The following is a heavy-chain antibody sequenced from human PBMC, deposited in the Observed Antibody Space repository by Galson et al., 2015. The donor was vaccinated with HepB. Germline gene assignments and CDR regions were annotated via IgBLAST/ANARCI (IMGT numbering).Heavy chain of an antibody. CDR2: IWSDGSNK. CDR3: TRDGEPAYSNGRSAHNYYGLDA. D-gene: IGHD6-19*01. V-gene: IGHV3-33*08. J-gene: IGHJ6*02. CDR1: GFTFSTYA. Sequence: SLRLSCAASGFTFSTYAMHWVRQAPGKGLEWVAVIWSDGSNKKYVDSVKGRFTISRDNSQNTLYLQMNSLRAEDTAVYYCTRDGEPAYSNGRSAHNYYGLDAWGQGT.